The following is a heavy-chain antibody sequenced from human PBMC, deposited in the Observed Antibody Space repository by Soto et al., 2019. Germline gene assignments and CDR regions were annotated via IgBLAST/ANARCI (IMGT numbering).Heavy chain of an antibody. Sequence: EVQLVESGGGLVQPGGSLRLSCAASGFTFSSYCMHWVRQAPGKGLVWISRINTDGSSTSYVDSVQGRFTISRDNGKNTLFLQMNSLRGEDTAVYYCARGGSGVTRGLHYWGQGTLVTVSS. J-gene: IGHJ4*02. CDR3: ARGGSGVTRGLHY. V-gene: IGHV3-74*01. CDR2: INTDGSST. D-gene: IGHD2-15*01. CDR1: GFTFSSYC.